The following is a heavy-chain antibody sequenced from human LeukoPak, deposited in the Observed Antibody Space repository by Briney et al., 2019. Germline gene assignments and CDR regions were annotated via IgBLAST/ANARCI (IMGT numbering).Heavy chain of an antibody. V-gene: IGHV1-46*01. CDR2: INPSGGST. Sequence: ASVKVSCKASGYTFTSYYMHWVRQAPGQGLEWMGIINPSGGSTGYAQKFQGRVTMTRDTSTSTVYMELSSLRSEDTAVYYCARASRAGGFDYWGQGTLVTASS. CDR1: GYTFTSYY. D-gene: IGHD6-13*01. J-gene: IGHJ4*02. CDR3: ARASRAGGFDY.